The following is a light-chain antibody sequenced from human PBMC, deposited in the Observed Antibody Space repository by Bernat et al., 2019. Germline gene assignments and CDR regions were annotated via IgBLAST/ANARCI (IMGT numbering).Light chain of an antibody. J-gene: IGLJ3*02. CDR2: QDN. V-gene: IGLV3-1*01. CDR1: GNKY. CDR3: QAWDSSTGV. Sequence: SYELTQPPSVSVSPGQTASITCSGVGNKYTRWYQQKPGQSPILVIYQDNKRPSGIPERFSASNSGNTATLTISGTQTMDEADYYCQAWDSSTGVFGGGTKLTVL.